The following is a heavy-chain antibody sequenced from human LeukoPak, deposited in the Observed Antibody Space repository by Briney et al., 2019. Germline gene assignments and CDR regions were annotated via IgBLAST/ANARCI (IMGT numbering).Heavy chain of an antibody. CDR2: ISSTGGII. V-gene: IGHV3-11*01. CDR1: GFTFSDYY. J-gene: IGHJ4*02. Sequence: GGSLRLSCAASGFTFSDYYMSWIRQAPGKGLEWVSYISSTGGIIYYADSVKGRFTISRDNAKSSLYLQMSSLRAEDTAVYYCAGRQTQYGEPLNFNLWGQGTLVTVSS. D-gene: IGHD4-17*01. CDR3: AGRQTQYGEPLNFNL.